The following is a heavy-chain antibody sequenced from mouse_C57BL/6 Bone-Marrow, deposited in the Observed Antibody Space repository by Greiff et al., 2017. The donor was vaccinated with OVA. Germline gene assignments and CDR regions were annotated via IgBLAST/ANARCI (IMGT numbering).Heavy chain of an antibody. CDR3: AREGGNCYFDY. CDR2: IDPSDSYT. CDR1: GYTFTSYW. V-gene: IGHV1-50*01. D-gene: IGHD2-1*01. Sequence: QVQLQQPGAELVKPGASVKLSCKASGYTFTSYWMQWVKQRPGQGLEWSGEIDPSDSYTNYNQKFKGKATLTVDKSSSTAYMQLSSLTSEDAAAYCCAREGGNCYFDYWGQGTTLTVSS. J-gene: IGHJ2*01.